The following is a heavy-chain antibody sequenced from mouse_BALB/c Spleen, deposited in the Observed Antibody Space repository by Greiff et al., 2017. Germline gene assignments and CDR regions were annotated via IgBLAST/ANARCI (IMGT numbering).Heavy chain of an antibody. V-gene: IGHV5-17*02. D-gene: IGHD2-14*01. J-gene: IGHJ3*01. Sequence: DVMLVESGGGLVQPGGSRTLSCAASGFTFSSFGMHWVRQAPEKGLEWVAYISSGSSTIYYADTVKGRFTISRDNPKNTLFLQMTSLRSEDTAMYYCAKGAYYRYDDPFAYWGQGTLVTVSA. CDR3: AKGAYYRYDDPFAY. CDR2: ISSGSSTI. CDR1: GFTFSSFG.